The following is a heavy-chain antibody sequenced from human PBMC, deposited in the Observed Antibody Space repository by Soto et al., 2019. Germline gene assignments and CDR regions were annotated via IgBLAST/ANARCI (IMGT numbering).Heavy chain of an antibody. CDR3: ARDLDCSSTSCFYYYGMDV. J-gene: IGHJ6*02. CDR2: ISYDGSNK. Sequence: QSGGSLRLSCAASGFTFGSYAMHWVRQAPGKGLEWVAVISYDGSNKYYADSVKGRFTISRDNSKNTLYLQMNSLRAEDTAVYYCARDLDCSSTSCFYYYGMDVWGQGTTVTVSS. CDR1: GFTFGSYA. D-gene: IGHD2-2*01. V-gene: IGHV3-30-3*01.